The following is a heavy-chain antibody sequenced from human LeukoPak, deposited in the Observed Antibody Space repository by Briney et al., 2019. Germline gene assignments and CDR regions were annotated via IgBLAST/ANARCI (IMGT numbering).Heavy chain of an antibody. J-gene: IGHJ4*02. Sequence: GGSLRLSCVASGFTVSSNYMSWVRQAPGKGLEWVSVIYSGGSTYYADSVKGRFTISRDNSKNTLYLQMNSLRAEDTAVYHCASGSSGWYGEIWGQGTLVTVSS. CDR1: GFTVSSNY. CDR3: ASGSSGWYGEI. CDR2: IYSGGST. D-gene: IGHD6-19*01. V-gene: IGHV3-66*01.